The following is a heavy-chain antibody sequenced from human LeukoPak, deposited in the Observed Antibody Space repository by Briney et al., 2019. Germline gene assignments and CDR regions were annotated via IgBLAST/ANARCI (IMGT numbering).Heavy chain of an antibody. J-gene: IGHJ3*02. CDR2: INPSNGDT. V-gene: IGHV1-2*02. CDR1: GYTFTAYY. CDR3: ARGSANFYLAFEI. Sequence: ASVKVSFKASGYTFTAYYMHWVRQAPGQGLQWMGWINPSNGDTNFAQQFQGSVTMTRDTSISTAYMELSRLRSADTAIYYCARGSANFYLAFEIWGPGAMVTVSS. D-gene: IGHD1-7*01.